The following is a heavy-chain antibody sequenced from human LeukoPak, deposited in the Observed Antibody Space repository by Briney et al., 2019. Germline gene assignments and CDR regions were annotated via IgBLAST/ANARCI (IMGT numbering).Heavy chain of an antibody. J-gene: IGHJ4*02. Sequence: GGSLRLSCAASGFTFSNHGMHWVRQAPGKGLEWVAFIRYDGSNKYYADSVKGRFTISRDNSKNTLYLQMNSLRAEDTAVYYCAKSSGVSSGWYFDYWGQGTLVTVSS. CDR1: GFTFSNHG. CDR2: IRYDGSNK. CDR3: AKSSGVSSGWYFDY. D-gene: IGHD6-19*01. V-gene: IGHV3-30*02.